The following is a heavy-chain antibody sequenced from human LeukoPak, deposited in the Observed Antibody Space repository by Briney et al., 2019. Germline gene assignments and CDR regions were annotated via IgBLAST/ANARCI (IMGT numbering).Heavy chain of an antibody. CDR1: GYTFTGYY. D-gene: IGHD5-24*01. CDR2: INPNSGGT. CDR3: ARDRAPLLSHVERSTILYLYYGMYV. V-gene: IGHV1-2*02. J-gene: IGHJ6*02. Sequence: ASVKVSCKASGYTFTGYYMHWVRQAPGQGLEWMGWINPNSGGTNYAQKFQGRVTMTRDTSISTAYMELSRLRSDDTAVYYCARDRAPLLSHVERSTILYLYYGMYVWGQRTTVTFS.